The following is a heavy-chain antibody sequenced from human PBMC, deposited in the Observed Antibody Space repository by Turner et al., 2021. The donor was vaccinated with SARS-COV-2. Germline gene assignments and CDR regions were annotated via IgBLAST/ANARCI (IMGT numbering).Heavy chain of an antibody. CDR1: GFTVSSNY. Sequence: EVQLVESGGGLIQPGGALRLSCAASGFTVSSNYMSWVRQAPGKGLEWVSVIYSGGSTYYADSVKGRFTISRDNSKNTLYLQMDSLRAEDTAVYYCAKEPQYSSSWDAFDIWGRGTMVTVSS. J-gene: IGHJ3*02. V-gene: IGHV3-53*01. D-gene: IGHD6-13*01. CDR3: AKEPQYSSSWDAFDI. CDR2: IYSGGST.